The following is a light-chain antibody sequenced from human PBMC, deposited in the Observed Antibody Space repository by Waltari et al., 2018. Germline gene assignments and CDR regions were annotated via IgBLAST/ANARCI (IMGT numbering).Light chain of an antibody. CDR3: CSHSSSSTLVL. CDR1: TTDVGAYNF. Sequence: QSALTQPASVSGSPGQSITLPCTGTTTDVGAYNFVSWYQQHPGEVPKLLIYEVNNRPSGVSDRFSGSRSGNTASLTISGLLAEDEADYYCCSHSSSSTLVLFGGGTKVTVL. V-gene: IGLV2-14*01. CDR2: EVN. J-gene: IGLJ3*02.